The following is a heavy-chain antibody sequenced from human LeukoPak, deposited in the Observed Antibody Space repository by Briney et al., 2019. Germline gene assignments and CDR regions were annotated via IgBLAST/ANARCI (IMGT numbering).Heavy chain of an antibody. CDR1: GFTFSSYG. CDR3: AKGGAVAGRFDP. Sequence: GGSLRLSCAASGFTFSSYGMHWVRQAPGKGLEWVAVISYDGSNKYYADSVEGRFTISRDNSKNTLYLQMNSLRAEDTAVYYCAKGGAVAGRFDPWGQGTQVTVSS. J-gene: IGHJ5*02. V-gene: IGHV3-30*18. D-gene: IGHD6-19*01. CDR2: ISYDGSNK.